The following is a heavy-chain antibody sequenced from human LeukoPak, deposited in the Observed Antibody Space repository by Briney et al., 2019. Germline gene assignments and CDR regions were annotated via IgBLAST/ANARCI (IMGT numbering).Heavy chain of an antibody. CDR2: ITSGGDYI. Sequence: GGSLRLSCAAYGFTFDTFNMNWVRQAPGKGLEWVSSITSGGDYIYYADSVKGRFTTSRDNAKNSLSLQLNSLRVEDTAVYYCAPGHYDVLAASYKWTPDYWGQGTLVTVSS. D-gene: IGHD3-9*01. J-gene: IGHJ4*02. V-gene: IGHV3-21*01. CDR3: APGHYDVLAASYKWTPDY. CDR1: GFTFDTFN.